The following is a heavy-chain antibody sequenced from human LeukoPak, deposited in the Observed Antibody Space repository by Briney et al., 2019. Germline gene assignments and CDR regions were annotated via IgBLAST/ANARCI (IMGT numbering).Heavy chain of an antibody. V-gene: IGHV3-23*01. D-gene: IGHD4-17*01. Sequence: GGSRRLSCAASGFTVNNYAMMWVRQAQGQGLEWVSAITGGGRTYYADSVKGRFTISRDNSKNTLYLQMNSLRAEDTALYFCARDPNGDYIGAFDFLGQGTVVTVSS. CDR3: ARDPNGDYIGAFDF. J-gene: IGHJ3*01. CDR2: ITGGGRT. CDR1: GFTVNNYA.